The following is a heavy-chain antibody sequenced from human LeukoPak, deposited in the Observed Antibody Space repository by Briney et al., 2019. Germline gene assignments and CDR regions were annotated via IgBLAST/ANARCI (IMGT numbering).Heavy chain of an antibody. Sequence: GGSLRLSCAASGLTFSAYWMHWVRQAPAKGLVWVSRIDTDGSTTTYADSVKGRFTISRDNAKNTLYLQMDSLRAEDTAVYYCVGGLDGYYEWGQGTLVTVSS. CDR2: IDTDGSTT. J-gene: IGHJ4*02. CDR3: VGGLDGYYE. CDR1: GLTFSAYW. V-gene: IGHV3-74*01. D-gene: IGHD2/OR15-2a*01.